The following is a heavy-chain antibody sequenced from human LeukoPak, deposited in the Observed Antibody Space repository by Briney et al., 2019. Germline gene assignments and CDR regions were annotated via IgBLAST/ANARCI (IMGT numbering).Heavy chain of an antibody. CDR3: ARGRWGFRRAEYGMDV. CDR2: INHSGST. CDR1: GGSXSGYY. D-gene: IGHD3-16*01. V-gene: IGHV4-34*01. Sequence: ETLSLTCXVYGGSXSGYYWSWIRQPPGKGLEWIGEINHSGSTNYNPSLKSRVTISVDTSKNQFSLKLSSVTAADTAVYYCARGRWGFRRAEYGMDVWGQGTTVTVSS. J-gene: IGHJ6*02.